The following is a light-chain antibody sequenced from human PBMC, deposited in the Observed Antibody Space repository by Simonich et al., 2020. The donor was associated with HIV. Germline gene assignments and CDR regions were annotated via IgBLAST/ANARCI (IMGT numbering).Light chain of an antibody. CDR2: DVN. CDR3: CSYTSISTWV. Sequence: QSALTQPASVSGSPGQSITISCTGTSSDVGGYDYVSWYQQHPAKVPKLIIYDVNERPSGVSNLFSGSKSGNTASLTISGLQAEDEADYYCCSYTSISTWVFGGGTKLTVL. J-gene: IGLJ3*02. CDR1: SSDVGGYDY. V-gene: IGLV2-14*03.